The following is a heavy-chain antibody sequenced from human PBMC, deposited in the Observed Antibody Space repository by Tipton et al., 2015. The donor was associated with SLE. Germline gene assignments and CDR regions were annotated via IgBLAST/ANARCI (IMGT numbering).Heavy chain of an antibody. CDR3: AKDAWYGSGWYDS. Sequence: SLRLSCAASGFTFSNYGMHWVRQAPGKGLEWVAVIWHDGSNEYYGDYVKGRFTISRDNSKNTLYLQMDSLRPEDTAVYYCAKDAWYGSGWYDSWGQGTLVTVSS. V-gene: IGHV3-33*06. CDR2: IWHDGSNE. CDR1: GFTFSNYG. D-gene: IGHD6-19*01. J-gene: IGHJ5*01.